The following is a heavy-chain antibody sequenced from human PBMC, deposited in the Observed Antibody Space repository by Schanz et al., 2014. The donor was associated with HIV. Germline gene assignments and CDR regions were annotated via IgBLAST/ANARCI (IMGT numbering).Heavy chain of an antibody. D-gene: IGHD3-10*01. CDR2: VFSNGAT. CDR3: ARAGQWFRHLD. CDR1: GGSISNNF. Sequence: VQLQESGPGLVKPSETLSLTCSVSGGSISNNFCNWIRQSPGKGLEWIGNVFSNGATKYNPSLQSRVTRSVATSQNQVARKLTSVTAADTAVYFCARAGQWFRHLDGGQGTLVNVSS. V-gene: IGHV4-59*01. J-gene: IGHJ4*02.